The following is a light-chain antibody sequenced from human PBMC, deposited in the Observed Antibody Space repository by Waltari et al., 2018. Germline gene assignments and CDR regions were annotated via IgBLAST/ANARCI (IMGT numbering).Light chain of an antibody. J-gene: IGKJ1*01. Sequence: EIVLTQSPGTLYLSPGERATLSCRASQSVGRSLAWYQQKPGQAPSLLIYDASRRATGIPDRFSGSGSGTDFSLTISTLEPEDFAVYYCQHYVRLPATFGQGTKVEI. CDR2: DAS. V-gene: IGKV3-20*01. CDR1: QSVGRS. CDR3: QHYVRLPAT.